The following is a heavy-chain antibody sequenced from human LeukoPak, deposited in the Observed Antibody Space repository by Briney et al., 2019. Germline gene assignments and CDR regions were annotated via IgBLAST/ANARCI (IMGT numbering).Heavy chain of an antibody. V-gene: IGHV3-13*04. CDR2: IGSAGDT. J-gene: IGHJ3*02. CDR3: ARVGESAFDI. D-gene: IGHD3-10*01. CDR1: GFGLSSKY. Sequence: PGGCLLLSGAAPGFGLSSKYMHWVRQATEKGLEWVSGIGSAGDTYYLGPVRGRFTISRENAKNSLYLQMNSLRAGDTAVYYCARVGESAFDIWGQGTVVTVSS.